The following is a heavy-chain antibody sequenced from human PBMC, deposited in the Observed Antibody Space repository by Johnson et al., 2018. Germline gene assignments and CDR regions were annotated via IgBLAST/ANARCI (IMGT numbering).Heavy chain of an antibody. CDR3: ARHTPVRVSLYYDCSGYRDAFDI. CDR2: ISYDGSNK. D-gene: IGHD3-22*01. J-gene: IGHJ3*02. Sequence: VQLQESGGGVVQPGRSLGLSCAASGFTFSSYAMHWVRQAPGQGLEWVAVISYDGSNKYYADSVKGRFTISRDNSKHTLYLQMNILRDEDTAVYYCARHTPVRVSLYYDCSGYRDAFDIWGQGTMVTVSS. CDR1: GFTFSSYA. V-gene: IGHV3-30-3*01.